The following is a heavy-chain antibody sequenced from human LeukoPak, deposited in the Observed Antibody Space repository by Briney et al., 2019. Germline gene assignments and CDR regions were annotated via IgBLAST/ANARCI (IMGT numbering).Heavy chain of an antibody. CDR1: GFSFSSYG. V-gene: IGHV3-30*03. CDR2: ISYDGSNK. Sequence: GGSLRLSCAASGFSFSSYGMHWVRQAPGKGLEWVAVISYDGSNKYYADSVKGRFTISRDNSKNTLYLQMNSLRAEDTAVYYCARDRVRIVGATIDYWGQGTLVTVSS. J-gene: IGHJ4*02. D-gene: IGHD1-26*01. CDR3: ARDRVRIVGATIDY.